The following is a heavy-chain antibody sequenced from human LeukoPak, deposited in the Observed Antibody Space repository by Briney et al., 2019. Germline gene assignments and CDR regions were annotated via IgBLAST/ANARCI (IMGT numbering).Heavy chain of an antibody. V-gene: IGHV3-23*01. CDR2: ITISGDRT. Sequence: GGSLRLSCAASGFTFSTYAMSWVRQAPGKGLEWVSTITISGDRTYYADSVKGRFTISRDNSKNTLYLQMNGLRAEDTAVYYCAKGSGAGDAFDIWGQGTMVTVSS. J-gene: IGHJ3*02. CDR3: AKGSGAGDAFDI. D-gene: IGHD6-19*01. CDR1: GFTFSTYA.